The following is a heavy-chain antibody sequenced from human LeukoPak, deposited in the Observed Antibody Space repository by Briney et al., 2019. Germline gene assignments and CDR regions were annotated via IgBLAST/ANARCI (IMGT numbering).Heavy chain of an antibody. CDR1: GLIFSKYW. Sequence: GGSLRLSCAASGLIFSKYWMTWVRQAPGKGLEWVASIKPDGSEKYYVDSVKGRFTISRDNAKNSLYLQMNSLRAEDTAVYYCARRIAAAGYPYYFDYWGQGTLVTVSS. CDR3: ARRIAAAGYPYYFDY. D-gene: IGHD6-13*01. CDR2: IKPDGSEK. J-gene: IGHJ4*02. V-gene: IGHV3-7*01.